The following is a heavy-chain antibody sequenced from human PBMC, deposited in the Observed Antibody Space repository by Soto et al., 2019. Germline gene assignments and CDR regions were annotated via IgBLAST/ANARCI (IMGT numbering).Heavy chain of an antibody. CDR1: RFTFSDYA. D-gene: IGHD6-13*01. CDR2: ISGSAGSA. J-gene: IGHJ6*02. V-gene: IGHV3-23*01. CDR3: SKVGGGIAYYYGLDV. Sequence: EVQLLESGGGLVQPGGSLRLSCAASRFTFSDYAMTWVRQAPGKGLEWVSSISGSAGSANYADSVKGRFTIFRDNSKPTVYLQVNSLRAADTAISYCSKVGGGIAYYYGLDVWGQGTTVTVSS.